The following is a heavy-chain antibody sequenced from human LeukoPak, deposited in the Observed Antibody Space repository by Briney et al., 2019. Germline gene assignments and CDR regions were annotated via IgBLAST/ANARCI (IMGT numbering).Heavy chain of an antibody. Sequence: SETLSLTCAVYGGSFSGYYWSWIRQPPGKGLEWIGEINHSGSTNYNPSLKSRVTISVDTSKNQFSLKLSSVTAADTAVYYCARGYYYDSSGPNWFDPWGQGTLVTVSS. CDR3: ARGYYYDSSGPNWFDP. CDR2: INHSGST. V-gene: IGHV4-34*01. J-gene: IGHJ5*02. D-gene: IGHD3-22*01. CDR1: GGSFSGYY.